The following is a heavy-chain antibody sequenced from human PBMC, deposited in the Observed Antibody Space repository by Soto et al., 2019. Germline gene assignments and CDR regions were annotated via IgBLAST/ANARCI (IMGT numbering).Heavy chain of an antibody. D-gene: IGHD2-15*01. Sequence: QVQLVESGGGVVQPGRSLTLSCAASGFTFSTYAMHWVRQAPGKGLEWVAVIWYDGTSKFYADFVRGRFTISRDNSNNTLYLQLNSLRPDDTAVYYCARTPLTSDAVDIWGQGTTVTVSS. V-gene: IGHV3-33*01. CDR1: GFTFSTYA. CDR3: ARTPLTSDAVDI. CDR2: IWYDGTSK. J-gene: IGHJ3*02.